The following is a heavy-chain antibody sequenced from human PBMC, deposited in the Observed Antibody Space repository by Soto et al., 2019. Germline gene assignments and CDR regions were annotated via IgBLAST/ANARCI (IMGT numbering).Heavy chain of an antibody. J-gene: IGHJ4*02. CDR1: GFTFSSYG. CDR3: ASHLLRYFDWLPPGY. D-gene: IGHD3-9*01. V-gene: IGHV3-30*03. CDR2: ISYDGSNK. Sequence: QVQLVESGGGVVQPGRSLRLSCAASGFTFSSYGMHWVRQAPGKGLEWVAVISYDGSNKYYADSVKGRFTISRDNSKNTLYLQMNSLRAEDTAVYYCASHLLRYFDWLPPGYWGQGTLVTVSS.